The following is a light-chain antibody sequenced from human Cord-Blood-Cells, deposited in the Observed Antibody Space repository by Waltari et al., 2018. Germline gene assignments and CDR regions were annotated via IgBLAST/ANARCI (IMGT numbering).Light chain of an antibody. CDR1: SSNIGNNY. CDR2: DNN. J-gene: IGLJ2*01. CDR3: GTWDSSLSAVV. Sequence: QSVLPQPPSLSAPPGHTVTISCSGSSSNIGNNYLSWYQQPPGTPTKLLIYDNNKRPSGIPDRFSGSKSGTSATLGITGLQTGDEADYYCGTWDSSLSAVVFGGGTKLTVL. V-gene: IGLV1-51*01.